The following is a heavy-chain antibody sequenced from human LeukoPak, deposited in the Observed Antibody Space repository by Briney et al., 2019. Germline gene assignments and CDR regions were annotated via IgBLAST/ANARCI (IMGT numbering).Heavy chain of an antibody. CDR1: GGSISSSSYY. Sequence: SETLSLTCTVSGGSISSSSYYWGWIRQPPGKGLEWIGSVYYSGSTYYNPSLKSRVTISVDTSKNQFSLKLSSVTAADTAVYYCARDWCVSSSWCINDYWGQGTLVTVSS. D-gene: IGHD6-13*01. CDR2: VYYSGST. V-gene: IGHV4-39*07. J-gene: IGHJ4*02. CDR3: ARDWCVSSSWCINDY.